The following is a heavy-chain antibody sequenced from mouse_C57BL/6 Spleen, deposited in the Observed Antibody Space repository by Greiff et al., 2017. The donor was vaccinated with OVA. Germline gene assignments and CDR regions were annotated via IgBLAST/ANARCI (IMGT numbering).Heavy chain of an antibody. CDR2: IDPETGGT. CDR1: GYTFTDYE. V-gene: IGHV1-15*01. J-gene: IGHJ4*01. Sequence: VQLQQSGAELVRPGASVTLSCKASGYTFTDYEMHWVKQTPVHGLEWIGAIDPETGGTAYNQKFKGKAILTADKSSSTAYMELSSLTSEDSAVYYGTRNEGGGGYAMDYWGQGTSVTVSS. CDR3: TRNEGGGGYAMDY.